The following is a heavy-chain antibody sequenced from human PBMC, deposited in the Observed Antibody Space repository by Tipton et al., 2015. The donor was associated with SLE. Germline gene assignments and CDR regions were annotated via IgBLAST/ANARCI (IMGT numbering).Heavy chain of an antibody. CDR2: IYTSGST. Sequence: LRLSCTVSGGSISSGGYYWSWIRQPAGKGLEWIGRIYTSGSTNYSPSLKSRVTISVDTSKQQFSLKLRSLTAADTAVYYCARHASDYAYFDSWGQGTLVTVSS. CDR3: ARHASDYAYFDS. J-gene: IGHJ4*02. D-gene: IGHD4-17*01. CDR1: GGSISSGGYY. V-gene: IGHV4-61*02.